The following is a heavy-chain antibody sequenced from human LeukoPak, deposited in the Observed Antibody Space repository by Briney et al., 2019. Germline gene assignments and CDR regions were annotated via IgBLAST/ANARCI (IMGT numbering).Heavy chain of an antibody. CDR1: GFTFSSYG. Sequence: GGSLRLSCAASGFTFSSYGMNWVRQAPGKGLEWVSYISSSGSTIYYADSVKGRFTISRDNAKNSLYLQMNSLRAEDTAVYYCARVGYDILTGYYYYYYGMDVWGQGTTVTVSS. V-gene: IGHV3-48*04. CDR2: ISSSGSTI. D-gene: IGHD3-9*01. CDR3: ARVGYDILTGYYYYYYGMDV. J-gene: IGHJ6*02.